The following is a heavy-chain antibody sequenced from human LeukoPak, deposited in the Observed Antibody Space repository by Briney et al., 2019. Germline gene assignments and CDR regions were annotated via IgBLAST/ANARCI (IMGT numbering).Heavy chain of an antibody. CDR3: ARNYYDSSGYYYPVQFDY. V-gene: IGHV1-18*01. D-gene: IGHD3-22*01. J-gene: IGHJ4*02. CDR1: GYTFTSYG. CDR2: ISAYNGNT. Sequence: ASVKVSCKASGYTFTSYGISWVRQAPGQGLEWMGWISAYNGNTNYAQKLQGRVTMTTDTPTSTAYMELRSLRSDDTAVYYCARNYYDSSGYYYPVQFDYWGQGTLVTVSS.